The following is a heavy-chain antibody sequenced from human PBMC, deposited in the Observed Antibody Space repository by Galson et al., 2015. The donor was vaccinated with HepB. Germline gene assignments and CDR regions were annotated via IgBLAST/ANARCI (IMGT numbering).Heavy chain of an antibody. CDR2: INPNSGGT. Sequence: SVKVSCKASGYTFTGYYMHWVRQAPGQGLEWMGRINPNSGGTNYAQKFQGRVTMTRDTSISTAYMELSRLRSDDTAVYYCATLSIADRTPYDYWGQGTLVTVSS. V-gene: IGHV1-2*06. CDR3: ATLSIADRTPYDY. D-gene: IGHD6-6*01. CDR1: GYTFTGYY. J-gene: IGHJ4*02.